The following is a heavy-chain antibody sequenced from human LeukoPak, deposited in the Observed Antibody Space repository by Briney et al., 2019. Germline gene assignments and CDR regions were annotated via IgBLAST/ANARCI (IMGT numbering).Heavy chain of an antibody. V-gene: IGHV4-59*01. CDR1: GGSISSYY. J-gene: IGHJ4*02. Sequence: MASETLSLTCTVSGGSISSYYWSWIRQPPGKGLEWIGYIYYSGSTNYNPSLKSRVTISVDTSKNQFPLKLSSVTAADTAVYYCARDFPPGHWGQGTLVTVSS. CDR3: ARDFPPGH. CDR2: IYYSGST.